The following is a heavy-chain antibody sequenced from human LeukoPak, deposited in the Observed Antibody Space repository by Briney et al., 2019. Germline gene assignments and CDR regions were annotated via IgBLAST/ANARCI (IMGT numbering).Heavy chain of an antibody. Sequence: PGGSLRLSCAASGFTFSNAWMSWVRQAPGKGLEWVSYISSSSSTIYYADSVKGRFTISRDNAKNSLYLQMNSLRAEDTAVYYCARDTGYSSGWYTDYWGQGTLVTVSS. V-gene: IGHV3-48*04. CDR2: ISSSSSTI. CDR3: ARDTGYSSGWYTDY. D-gene: IGHD6-19*01. J-gene: IGHJ4*02. CDR1: GFTFSNAW.